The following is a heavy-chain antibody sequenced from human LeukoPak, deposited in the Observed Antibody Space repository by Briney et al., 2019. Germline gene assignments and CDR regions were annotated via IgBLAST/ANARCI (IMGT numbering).Heavy chain of an antibody. CDR3: ARVRITIFGVANWFDP. D-gene: IGHD3-3*01. CDR2: IYTSGST. V-gene: IGHV4-4*07. J-gene: IGHJ5*02. CDR1: GGSISSYY. Sequence: SETLSLTCTVSGGSISSYYWSWIRQPAGKGLEWIGRIYTSGSTNYNPSLKSRVTISVDTSKNQFSLKLSSVTAADTAVYYCARVRITIFGVANWFDPWGQGTLVTVSS.